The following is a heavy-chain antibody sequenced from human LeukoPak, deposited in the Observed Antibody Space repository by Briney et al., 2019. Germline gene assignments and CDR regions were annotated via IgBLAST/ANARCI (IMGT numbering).Heavy chain of an antibody. Sequence: GGSLRLSCAASGFTFTTYWMSWVRQPPGKGLEWVASIKSDGSEKYYVDSVKGRFTISRDNAKNSLYLQMNSLRAEDTAVYYCARVGTAEGTLEDYWGQGTLVTVSS. J-gene: IGHJ4*02. CDR1: GFTFTTYW. CDR2: IKSDGSEK. D-gene: IGHD6-13*01. CDR3: ARVGTAEGTLEDY. V-gene: IGHV3-7*01.